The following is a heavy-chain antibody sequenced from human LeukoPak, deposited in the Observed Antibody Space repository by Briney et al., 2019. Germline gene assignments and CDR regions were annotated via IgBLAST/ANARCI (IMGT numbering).Heavy chain of an antibody. CDR3: ASRGSIAARVLAFDI. V-gene: IGHV1-2*02. D-gene: IGHD6-6*01. Sequence: GASVKVSCKASGYTFTGYYMHWVRQAPGQGLEWMGWINPNSGGTNYAQKFQGRVTMTRDTSISTAYVELSRLRSDDTAVYYCASRGSIAARVLAFDIWGQGTMVTVSS. J-gene: IGHJ3*02. CDR1: GYTFTGYY. CDR2: INPNSGGT.